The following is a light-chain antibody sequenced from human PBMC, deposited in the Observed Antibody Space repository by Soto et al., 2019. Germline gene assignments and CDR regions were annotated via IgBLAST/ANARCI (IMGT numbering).Light chain of an antibody. Sequence: DVVMTQSPLSLPVTPGEPASISCRSSQSLRHSNGYNYLNWYLQKPGQPPQLLIYLGSHRGSGVPDRFSGSESGTDFTLKISRAEAEDVGVYYCMQSRHARTFGQGTMVEI. J-gene: IGKJ1*01. CDR2: LGS. V-gene: IGKV2-28*01. CDR1: QSLRHSNGYNY. CDR3: MQSRHART.